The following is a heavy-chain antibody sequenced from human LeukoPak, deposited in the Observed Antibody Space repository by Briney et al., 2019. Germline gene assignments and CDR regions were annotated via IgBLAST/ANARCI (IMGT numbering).Heavy chain of an antibody. CDR3: ARVAYTAPQWLELFDY. D-gene: IGHD6-19*01. J-gene: IGHJ4*02. V-gene: IGHV1-2*06. CDR2: INPNSGGT. CDR1: GYTFTGYY. Sequence: GASVKVSCKASGYTFTGYYMHWVRQAPGQGLEWMGRINPNSGGTNYAQKFQDRVTMTRDTSISTAYMELSRLRSDDTAVYYCARVAYTAPQWLELFDYWGQGTLVTVSS.